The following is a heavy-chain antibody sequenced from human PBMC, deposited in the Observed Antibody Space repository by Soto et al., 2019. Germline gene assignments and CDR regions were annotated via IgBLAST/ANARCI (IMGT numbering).Heavy chain of an antibody. CDR2: IYPGDSDT. Sequence: GESLKISCKGSGYSFTSYWIGWVRQMPGKGLEWMGIIYPGDSDTRYSPSFQGQVTISADKSISTAYLQWSSLKASDTAMYYCGRWGGGSLNYDILTGYYRPGFYFYYMDVWGKGTTVTVSS. J-gene: IGHJ6*03. V-gene: IGHV5-51*01. CDR3: GRWGGGSLNYDILTGYYRPGFYFYYMDV. D-gene: IGHD3-9*01. CDR1: GYSFTSYW.